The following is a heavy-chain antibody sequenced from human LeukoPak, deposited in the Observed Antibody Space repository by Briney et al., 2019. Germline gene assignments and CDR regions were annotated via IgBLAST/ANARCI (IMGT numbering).Heavy chain of an antibody. CDR2: ISDDETYK. CDR1: GFTFNSYS. CDR3: TGGMLRQPPDY. V-gene: IGHV3-30-3*01. Sequence: QPGGALRLCCAASGFTFNSYSMHWVRQAPGKALEWVTAISDDETYKFYADSVKGRFTISRDNSKNTLYLQMNRLRVEDTAIYYCTGGMLRQPPDYWGQGMLVTVSS. D-gene: IGHD3-10*02. J-gene: IGHJ4*02.